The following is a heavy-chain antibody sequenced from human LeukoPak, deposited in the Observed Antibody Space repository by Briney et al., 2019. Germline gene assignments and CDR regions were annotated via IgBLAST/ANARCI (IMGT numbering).Heavy chain of an antibody. J-gene: IGHJ4*02. V-gene: IGHV1-46*03. CDR1: GYTFTSYY. D-gene: IGHD4-17*01. CDR3: ARVPSTVTTFDY. CDR2: INPSGGST. Sequence: GASVKVSCKASGYTFTSYYMHWVRQAPGQGLEWMGIINPSGGSTSYAQKFQGRVTMTRDTSTSTVHMGLSSLRSEDTAVYYCARVPSTVTTFDYWGQGTLVTVSS.